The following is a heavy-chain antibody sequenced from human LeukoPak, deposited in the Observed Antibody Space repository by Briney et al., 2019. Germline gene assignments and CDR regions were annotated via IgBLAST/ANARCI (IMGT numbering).Heavy chain of an antibody. CDR3: AKDGYCSGGSCYSETDY. Sequence: GGSLRLSCAASGFTFSDHYMDWVRQAPGKGLEWVAVISYDGSNKYYADSVKGRFTISRDNSKNTLYLQMNSLRAEDTAVYYCAKDGYCSGGSCYSETDYWGQGTLVTVSS. J-gene: IGHJ4*02. CDR1: GFTFSDHY. CDR2: ISYDGSNK. V-gene: IGHV3-30*18. D-gene: IGHD2-15*01.